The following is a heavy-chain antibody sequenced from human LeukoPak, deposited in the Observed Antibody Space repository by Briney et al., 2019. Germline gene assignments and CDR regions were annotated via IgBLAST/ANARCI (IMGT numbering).Heavy chain of an antibody. V-gene: IGHV3-11*01. CDR1: GFTFSDYY. CDR3: ARHRSSWLIDY. D-gene: IGHD6-6*01. J-gene: IGHJ4*02. CDR2: ISSSGSTI. Sequence: GGSLRLSCAASGFTFSDYYMSWIRQAPGKGLEWVSYISSSGSTIYYADSVKGRFTISRDNSKNTLYLQMNSLRAEDTAVYYCARHRSSWLIDYWGQGTLVTVSS.